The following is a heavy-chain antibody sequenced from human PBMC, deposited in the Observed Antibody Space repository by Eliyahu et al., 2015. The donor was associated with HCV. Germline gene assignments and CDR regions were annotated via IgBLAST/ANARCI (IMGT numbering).Heavy chain of an antibody. CDR3: ARGYSSGWFNY. CDR1: GFTFSDNY. CDR2: IGSSGISI. D-gene: IGHD6-19*01. V-gene: IGHV3-11*01. J-gene: IGHJ4*02. Sequence: QVQLVEXGGGLVKPGGSLRLSCEXSGFTFSDNYMTWIRQAPGKGLEWIAYIGSSGISISYADSVRGRFTISRDNAKNSLYLQMNDLRAEDTAIYYCARGYSSGWFNYWGQGALVTVSS.